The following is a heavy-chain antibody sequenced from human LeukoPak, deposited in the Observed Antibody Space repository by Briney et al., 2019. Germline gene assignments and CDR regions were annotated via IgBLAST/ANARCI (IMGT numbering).Heavy chain of an antibody. V-gene: IGHV3-30*18. CDR1: GFTFSSYA. CDR2: ISYDGSNK. Sequence: GGSLRLSCAASGFTFSSYAMHWVRQAPGKGLEWVAVISYDGSNKYYADSVKGRFTISRDNSKNTLYLQMNSLRAEDTAVYYCVKDFDIYCSGGTCYSPEYFQHWGQGTLVTVSS. J-gene: IGHJ1*01. D-gene: IGHD2-15*01. CDR3: VKDFDIYCSGGTCYSPEYFQH.